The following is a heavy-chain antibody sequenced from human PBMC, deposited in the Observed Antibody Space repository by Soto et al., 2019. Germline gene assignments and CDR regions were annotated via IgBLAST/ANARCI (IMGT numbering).Heavy chain of an antibody. CDR1: GFTFSSYG. V-gene: IGHV3-30*03. D-gene: IGHD2-21*02. Sequence: QVQLVESGGGVVQPGRSLRLSCAASGFTFSSYGMHWVRQAPGKGLEWVAVISYDGSNKYYADSVKGRFTISRDNSKNTLYLQMNSLRAEDTAVYYCAIDSRIVVVTAPYDYGGQGTLVTVAS. CDR3: AIDSRIVVVTAPYDY. CDR2: ISYDGSNK. J-gene: IGHJ4*02.